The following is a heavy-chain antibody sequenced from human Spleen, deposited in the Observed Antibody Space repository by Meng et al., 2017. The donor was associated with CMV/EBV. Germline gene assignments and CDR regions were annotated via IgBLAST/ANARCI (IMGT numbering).Heavy chain of an antibody. J-gene: IGHJ6*02. Sequence: ASVKVSCKASGYTFAGYFINWVRQAPGQGLEWMGWINPNSGGTNFAQKFQGRVTMTRDTSINTAYMELSRLRSDDTAVYYCARVRYFDWLLDEAYGMDVWGQGTTVTVSS. V-gene: IGHV1-2*02. D-gene: IGHD3-9*01. CDR1: GYTFAGYF. CDR2: INPNSGGT. CDR3: ARVRYFDWLLDEAYGMDV.